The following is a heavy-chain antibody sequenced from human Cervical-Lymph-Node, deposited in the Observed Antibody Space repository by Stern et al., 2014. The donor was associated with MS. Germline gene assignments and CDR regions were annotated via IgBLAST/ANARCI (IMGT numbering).Heavy chain of an antibody. CDR1: GFTFSSYG. CDR2: MWYDGSNK. V-gene: IGHV3-33*01. Sequence: QLVESGGGVVQPGRSLRLSCAASGFTFSSYGMHWVRQAPGKGLEWVAVMWYDGSNKYYADSVKGRFTISRDNSKNTLYLQMNSLRAEDTAVYYCARSSSPSPYYYYGMDVWGQGTTVTVSS. CDR3: ARSSSPSPYYYYGMDV. D-gene: IGHD6-13*01. J-gene: IGHJ6*02.